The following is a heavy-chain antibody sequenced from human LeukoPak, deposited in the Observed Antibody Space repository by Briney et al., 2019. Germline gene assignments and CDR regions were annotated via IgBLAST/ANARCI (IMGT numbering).Heavy chain of an antibody. J-gene: IGHJ4*02. CDR1: GFTFSSYW. D-gene: IGHD5-24*01. V-gene: IGHV3-74*01. CDR3: ARRIQGMAPYYFDY. CDR2: INSDGGST. Sequence: GSLRLSCTASGFTFSSYWMHWVRQAPGKGLVWVSRINSDGGSTSYADSVKGRFTISRDNAKNTLYLQMNSLRAGDTAVYYCARRIQGMAPYYFDYWGQGTLVTVSS.